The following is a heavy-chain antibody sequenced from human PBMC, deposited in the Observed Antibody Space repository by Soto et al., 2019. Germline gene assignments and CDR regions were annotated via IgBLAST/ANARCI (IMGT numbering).Heavy chain of an antibody. Sequence: ASGKVSCKASGFTFTSSAMQWVRQARGQRLEWIGWIVVGSGNTNYAQKFQERVTITRDMSTSTAYMELSSLRSEDTAVYYCAAEGDYVDAFDIWGQGTMVTVSS. CDR2: IVVGSGNT. CDR3: AAEGDYVDAFDI. V-gene: IGHV1-58*02. CDR1: GFTFTSSA. J-gene: IGHJ3*02. D-gene: IGHD4-17*01.